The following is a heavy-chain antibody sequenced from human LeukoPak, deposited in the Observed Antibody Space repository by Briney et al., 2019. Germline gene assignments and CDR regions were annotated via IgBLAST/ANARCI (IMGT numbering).Heavy chain of an antibody. CDR3: AKDYGSSSTNWFDP. CDR2: ISGGGGST. CDR1: GFTFSTYA. J-gene: IGHJ5*02. V-gene: IGHV3-23*01. Sequence: GGSLRLSCAASGFTFSTYAMSWVRQAPGKGLEWVSAISGGGGSTYYADFVKGRFTISRDNSKNTLYLQMNSLKAEDTAIYYCAKDYGSSSTNWFDPWGQGTLVTVSS. D-gene: IGHD6-6*01.